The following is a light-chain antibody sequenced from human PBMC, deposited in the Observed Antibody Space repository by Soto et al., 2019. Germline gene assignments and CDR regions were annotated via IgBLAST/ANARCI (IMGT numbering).Light chain of an antibody. J-gene: IGKJ5*01. CDR2: GAS. V-gene: IGKV3-20*01. Sequence: ETVLTQSPGTLSLSPGERATLSCRASQSFSRSFLAWYQQKPGQAPRLLLYGASSRATGIPDRFSGSGSGTDFTLSITSLEPEDFAVYFCQQYATSPITFGQGTRLEIK. CDR1: QSFSRSF. CDR3: QQYATSPIT.